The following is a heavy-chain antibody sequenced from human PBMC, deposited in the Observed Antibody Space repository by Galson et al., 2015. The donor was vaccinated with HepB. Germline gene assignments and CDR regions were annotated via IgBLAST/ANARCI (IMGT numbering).Heavy chain of an antibody. Sequence: VKVSCKASGYTFTSYGISWVRQAPGQGLEWMGWISAYNGNTNYAQKLQGRVTMTTDTSTSTAYMELRSLRSDDTAVYYCARASKYCSSTSCFGKVYYYMDVWGKGTTVTVSS. D-gene: IGHD2-2*01. V-gene: IGHV1-18*01. CDR2: ISAYNGNT. J-gene: IGHJ6*03. CDR3: ARASKYCSSTSCFGKVYYYMDV. CDR1: GYTFTSYG.